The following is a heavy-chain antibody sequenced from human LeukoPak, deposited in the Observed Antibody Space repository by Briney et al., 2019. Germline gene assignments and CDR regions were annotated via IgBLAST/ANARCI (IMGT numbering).Heavy chain of an antibody. D-gene: IGHD4-17*01. CDR3: ARGDYGDRGYYFDY. CDR1: GGSFSGYY. CDR2: IDHSGST. Sequence: SETLSLTCAVYGGSFSGYYWSWIRQPPGKGLEWIGEIDHSGSTNYNPSLKSRVTTSVDTSKNQFSLKLSSVTAADTAVYYCARGDYGDRGYYFDYWGQGTLVTVSS. J-gene: IGHJ4*02. V-gene: IGHV4-34*01.